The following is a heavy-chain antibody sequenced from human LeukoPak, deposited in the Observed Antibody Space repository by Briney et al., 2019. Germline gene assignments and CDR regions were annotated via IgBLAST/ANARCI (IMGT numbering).Heavy chain of an antibody. CDR1: GFTFSSYE. Sequence: PGGSLRLSCAASGFTFSSYEMNWVRQAPGQGLKWVSYISSSGSTIYYADSVKGRFTISRDNAKNSLYLQMNSLRAEDTAVYYCARGDGRTGTRVYWGQGTLVTVSS. CDR3: ARGDGRTGTRVY. V-gene: IGHV3-48*03. D-gene: IGHD1-7*01. J-gene: IGHJ4*02. CDR2: ISSSGSTI.